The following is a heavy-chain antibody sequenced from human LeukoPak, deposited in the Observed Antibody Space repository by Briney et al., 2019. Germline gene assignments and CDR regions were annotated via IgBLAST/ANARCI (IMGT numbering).Heavy chain of an antibody. Sequence: SETLSLTCFVSGGSISSGSHYWAWVRQPPGKGLEWIASMLYSGNTYYNPSLKSRVTISVDTSKNQFFLRLSSVTAADTTVYYCARHLDSRGRYFDYWGQGTLVTVSS. CDR3: ARHLDSRGRYFDY. CDR1: GGSISSGSHY. J-gene: IGHJ4*02. V-gene: IGHV4-39*01. D-gene: IGHD3-22*01. CDR2: MLYSGNT.